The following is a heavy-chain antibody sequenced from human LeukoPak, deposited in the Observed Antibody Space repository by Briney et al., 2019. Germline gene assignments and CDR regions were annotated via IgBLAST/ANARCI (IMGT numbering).Heavy chain of an antibody. Sequence: SQTLSLTCTVSGGSISSSDYYWSWIRQHPGKGLEWIGYIHYSGSTYYNPSLKSRVTISVDTSKKQFSLNLSSVTAADTAVYYCAKYYSTSGSSGGRVFDYWGQGTLVTVSS. D-gene: IGHD3-10*01. CDR3: AKYYSTSGSSGGRVFDY. CDR2: IHYSGST. CDR1: GGSISSSDYY. V-gene: IGHV4-31*03. J-gene: IGHJ4*02.